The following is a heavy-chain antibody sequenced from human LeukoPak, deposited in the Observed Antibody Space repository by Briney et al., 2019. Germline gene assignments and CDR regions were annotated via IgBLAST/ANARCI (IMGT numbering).Heavy chain of an antibody. D-gene: IGHD6-19*01. J-gene: IGHJ6*03. CDR2: IYYSGDT. CDR1: GGSISSSSYY. CDR3: ARHQWHYYYYMGV. V-gene: IGHV4-39*01. Sequence: SETLSLACTVSGGSISSSSYYWGWIRQPPGKGLEWIGSIYYSGDTYYNPSLKSRRVTISVDTSKSQFSLRLSSVTAADTAVYYCARHQWHYYYYMGVWGKGSTVTVSS.